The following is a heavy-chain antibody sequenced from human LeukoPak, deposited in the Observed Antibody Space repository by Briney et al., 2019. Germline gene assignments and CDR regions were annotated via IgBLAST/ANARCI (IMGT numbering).Heavy chain of an antibody. CDR2: ISWNSGTI. D-gene: IGHD6-19*01. Sequence: GGSLRLSCAGSGFIFNNYAMHWVRQPPGKGPEWVSGISWNSGTIDYADAVRGRFTISRDNAKNSLYLQMDSLRVEDTAFYYCAKDNRRHYTSGPNPDSLHWGQGALVTVSS. V-gene: IGHV3-9*01. CDR3: AKDNRRHYTSGPNPDSLH. CDR1: GFIFNNYA. J-gene: IGHJ4*02.